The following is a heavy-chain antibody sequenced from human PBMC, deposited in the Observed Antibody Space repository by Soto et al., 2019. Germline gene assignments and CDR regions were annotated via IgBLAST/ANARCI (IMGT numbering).Heavy chain of an antibody. V-gene: IGHV4-61*01. CDR1: GGSVSSGSYY. D-gene: IGHD6-19*01. J-gene: IGHJ4*02. CDR3: ARSFGWYAVDS. Sequence: SXTLSLTRTVSGGSVSSGSYYCSWIRQPPGKGLEWIGYIYYSGSTNYNPSLKSRVTISVDKSKNQFSLSLSFMTAADTATYYCARSFGWYAVDSWGQGILVTVSS. CDR2: IYYSGST.